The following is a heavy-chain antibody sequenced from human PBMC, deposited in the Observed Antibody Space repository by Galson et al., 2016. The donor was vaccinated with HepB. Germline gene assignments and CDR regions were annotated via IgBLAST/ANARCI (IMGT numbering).Heavy chain of an antibody. J-gene: IGHJ6*03. V-gene: IGHV3-30*18. D-gene: IGHD3-3*01. CDR1: GFTFSSYG. Sequence: SLRLSCAASGFTFSSYGMHWVRQAPGKGLEWVAVISYDGSNKYYADSVKGRFTISRDNSKNTLYLQMNSLRAEDTAVYYCAKDPWGTIFGGIMSYYYYYMDVVGKGATVTVSS. CDR3: AKDPWGTIFGGIMSYYYYYMDV. CDR2: ISYDGSNK.